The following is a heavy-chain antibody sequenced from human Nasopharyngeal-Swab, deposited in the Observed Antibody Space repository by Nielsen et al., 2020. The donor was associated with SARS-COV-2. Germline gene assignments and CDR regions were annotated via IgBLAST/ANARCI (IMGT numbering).Heavy chain of an antibody. J-gene: IGHJ4*02. CDR1: GFSLSTSGMC. D-gene: IGHD3-22*01. CDR2: IDWDDDK. V-gene: IGHV2-70*11. Sequence: SGPTLVQPTQTLTLTCTFSGFSLSTSGMCVSWIRQPPGKALEWLARIDWDDDKYYSTSLKTRLTISKDTSKNQVVLTMTNMDPVDTATYYCARRYYYDSSGYFDYWGQGTLVTVSS. CDR3: ARRYYYDSSGYFDY.